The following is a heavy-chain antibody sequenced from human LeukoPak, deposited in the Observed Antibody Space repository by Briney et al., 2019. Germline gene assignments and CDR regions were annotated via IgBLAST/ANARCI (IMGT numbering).Heavy chain of an antibody. CDR3: ARGEENIQASDC. V-gene: IGHV3-23*01. CDR2: ISGAAVTT. Sequence: GGSLRLSCAASGFTFSGSAMSWVRQAPGKGLEWVSTISGAAVTTYYADSVKGRFTISRDNSKNTLYLQMNSLRAEDTAVYYCARGEENIQASDCWGQGTLVTVSS. J-gene: IGHJ4*02. D-gene: IGHD5-18*01. CDR1: GFTFSGSA.